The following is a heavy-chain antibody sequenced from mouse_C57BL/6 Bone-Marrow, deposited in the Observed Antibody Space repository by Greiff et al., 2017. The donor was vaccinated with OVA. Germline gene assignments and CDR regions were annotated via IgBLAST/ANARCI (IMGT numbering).Heavy chain of an antibody. CDR2: IRSKSNNYAT. J-gene: IGHJ1*03. Sequence: EVKVVESGGGLVQPKGSLKLSCAASGFSFNTYAMNWVRQAPGKGLEWVARIRSKSNNYATYYADSVKDRFTISRDDSESMLYLQMNNLKTEDTAMYYCVRRGYYGSSYGWYFDVWGTGTTVTVSS. V-gene: IGHV10-1*01. CDR1: GFSFNTYA. D-gene: IGHD1-1*01. CDR3: VRRGYYGSSYGWYFDV.